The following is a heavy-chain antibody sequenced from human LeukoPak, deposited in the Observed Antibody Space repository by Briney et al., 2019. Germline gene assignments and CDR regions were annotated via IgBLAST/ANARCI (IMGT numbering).Heavy chain of an antibody. J-gene: IGHJ4*02. D-gene: IGHD3-10*01. Sequence: PSETLSLTCTVSGGSISSYYWSWIRQPPGKGLEWLGYIYYSGSTNYNPSLKSRVTISVDTSKNQFSLKLSSVTAAETAVYYCARELLWFGERYFDYWGQGPLVTVSS. CDR1: GGSISSYY. CDR3: ARELLWFGERYFDY. V-gene: IGHV4-59*01. CDR2: IYYSGST.